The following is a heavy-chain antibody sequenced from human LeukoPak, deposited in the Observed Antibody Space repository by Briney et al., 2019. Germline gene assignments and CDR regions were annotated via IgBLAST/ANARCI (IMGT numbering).Heavy chain of an antibody. D-gene: IGHD2-2*01. V-gene: IGHV3-7*01. CDR3: ASALPADRFDY. CDR1: GFTFSSYA. CDR2: IKQHGTEM. Sequence: PGGSLRLSCAASGFTFSSYAMSWVRQAPGKGLEWVANIKQHGTEMYYVDSVKGRFTISRDNAKNSLFLQMNSLRAEDTAVYYCASALPADRFDYWGQGTLVTVSS. J-gene: IGHJ4*02.